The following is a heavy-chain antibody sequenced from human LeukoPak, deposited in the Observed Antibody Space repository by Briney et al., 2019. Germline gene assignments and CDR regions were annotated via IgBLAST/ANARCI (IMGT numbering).Heavy chain of an antibody. V-gene: IGHV1-8*02. CDR3: ARDRGYYYDSSGYYVENSPHGGDY. Sequence: GASVKVSCKASGYTFTSYGISWVRQAPGQGLEWMGWMNPNSGNTGYAQKFQGRVTMTRNTSISTAYMELSSLRSEDTAVYYCARDRGYYYDSSGYYVENSPHGGDYWGQGTLVTVSS. J-gene: IGHJ4*02. D-gene: IGHD3-22*01. CDR1: GYTFTSYG. CDR2: MNPNSGNT.